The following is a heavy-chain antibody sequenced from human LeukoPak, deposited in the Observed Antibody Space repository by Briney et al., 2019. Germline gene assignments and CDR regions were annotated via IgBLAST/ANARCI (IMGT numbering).Heavy chain of an antibody. CDR3: AKARSMVVANNADY. Sequence: GGSLRLSCAASGFTFSSYAMSWVRQAPGKGLEWVSAISGSGGSTYYADSVKGRSTISRDNSKNTLYLQMNSLRAEDTAVYYCAKARSMVVANNADYWGQGTLVTVSS. D-gene: IGHD3-22*01. J-gene: IGHJ4*02. CDR1: GFTFSSYA. V-gene: IGHV3-23*01. CDR2: ISGSGGST.